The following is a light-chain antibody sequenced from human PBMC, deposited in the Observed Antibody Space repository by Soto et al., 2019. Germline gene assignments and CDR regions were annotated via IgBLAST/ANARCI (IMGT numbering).Light chain of an antibody. J-gene: IGLJ1*01. V-gene: IGLV1-47*01. CDR2: RNN. CDR1: SSNIGSNY. CDR3: AAWDDSLSGDV. Sequence: QSVLTQPPSASGTPGQRVTISCSGSSSNIGSNYVYWYQQLPGTAPKLLIYRNNQRPSGVPGRFSGSKSGTSAPLAISGLRSEDEADYYCAAWDDSLSGDVFGTGTKVTVL.